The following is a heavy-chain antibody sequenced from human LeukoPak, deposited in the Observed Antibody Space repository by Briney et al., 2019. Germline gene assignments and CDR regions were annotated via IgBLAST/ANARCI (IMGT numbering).Heavy chain of an antibody. Sequence: GGSLRLSCAASGFTFSSYGMHWVRQAPGKGLEWVAFIRYDGSNKYYADSVKGRFTISRDNSKNTLYLQMNSLRAEDTAVYYCAKGKRGYSYGFDPWGQGTLATVSS. D-gene: IGHD5-18*01. CDR1: GFTFSSYG. J-gene: IGHJ5*02. CDR2: IRYDGSNK. V-gene: IGHV3-30*02. CDR3: AKGKRGYSYGFDP.